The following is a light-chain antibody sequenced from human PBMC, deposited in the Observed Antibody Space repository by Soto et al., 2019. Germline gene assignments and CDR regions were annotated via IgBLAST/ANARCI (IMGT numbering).Light chain of an antibody. CDR3: QSYDSSLRDV. Sequence: QSVLTQPPSVSGAPGQRATISCTGSSSNIGAGYDVHWYQQLPGTAPKLLIYGNSNRPSGVPDRFSGSKSGTSASLAITGLQAEDEADYYCQSYDSSLRDVFGTGTKVTV. CDR1: SSNIGAGYD. V-gene: IGLV1-40*01. CDR2: GNS. J-gene: IGLJ1*01.